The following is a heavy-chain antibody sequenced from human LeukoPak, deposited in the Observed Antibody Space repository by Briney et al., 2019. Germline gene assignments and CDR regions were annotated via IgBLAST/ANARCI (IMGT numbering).Heavy chain of an antibody. CDR3: ANEGIITMPSTPPFDP. CDR2: ISGSGGST. V-gene: IGHV3-23*01. J-gene: IGHJ5*02. D-gene: IGHD3-10*01. CDR1: GFTFSSYA. Sequence: GGSLRLSCAASGFTFSSYAVSWVRQAPGKGLEWVSAISGSGGSTYYADSVKGRFTISRDNSKNTLYLQMNSLRAEDTAVYYCANEGIITMPSTPPFDPWGQGTLVTVSS.